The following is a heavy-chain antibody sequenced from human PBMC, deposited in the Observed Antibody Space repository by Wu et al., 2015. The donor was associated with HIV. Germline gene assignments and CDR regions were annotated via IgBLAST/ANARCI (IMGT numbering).Heavy chain of an antibody. Sequence: QVQLVQSGAEVKKLGSVKVSCKASGYSFISYGISWVRQAPGQGLEWMGWISGYSGETNYAQKVQGRVTMTTDPLTGTAYMELSTLTSEDTAVYYCATARGGFDSSGSFCYYFDFWGQGTLVTVSS. CDR1: GYSFISYG. CDR3: ATARGGFDSSGSFCYYFDF. D-gene: IGHD3-22*01. CDR2: ISGYSGET. V-gene: IGHV1-18*01. J-gene: IGHJ4*02.